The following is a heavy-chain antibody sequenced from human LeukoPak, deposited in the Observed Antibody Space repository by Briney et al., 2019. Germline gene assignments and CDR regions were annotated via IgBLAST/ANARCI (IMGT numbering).Heavy chain of an antibody. J-gene: IGHJ4*02. Sequence: SVKVSCKASGGTFSSYAISWVRQAPGQGLEWMGGIIPIFGTANYAQKFQGRVTITADKSTSTAYMELSSLRSEDTAVYYCARAGGGNLRFLEWYFDYWGQGTLVTVSS. D-gene: IGHD3-3*01. V-gene: IGHV1-69*06. CDR2: IIPIFGTA. CDR3: ARAGGGNLRFLEWYFDY. CDR1: GGTFSSYA.